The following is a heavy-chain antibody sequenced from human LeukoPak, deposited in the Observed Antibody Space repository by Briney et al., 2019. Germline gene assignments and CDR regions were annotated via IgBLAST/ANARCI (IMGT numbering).Heavy chain of an antibody. CDR1: GGSISSRNW. V-gene: IGHV4-4*02. Sequence: SETLSLTCAVSGGSISSRNWWSWVRQPPGKGLEWIGEIYHSGSINYNPSLKSRVTISVDKSKNQLSLRLTSVTAADTAVYYCARVALGGSGSLDYWGQGTLVTVSS. D-gene: IGHD3-10*01. CDR2: IYHSGSI. J-gene: IGHJ4*02. CDR3: ARVALGGSGSLDY.